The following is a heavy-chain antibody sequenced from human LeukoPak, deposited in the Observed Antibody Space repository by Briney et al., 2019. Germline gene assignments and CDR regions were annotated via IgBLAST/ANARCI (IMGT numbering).Heavy chain of an antibody. CDR2: LDPEDDKT. Sequence: ASVKVSCKVSGYSLTDLSMHWVRQAPGKGLEWMGGLDPEDDKTIYAQKFQGRVAMTRDTSTSTVYMELSSLRLEDTAVFYCARGPPGRVYDSTKRGLFDSWGQGTLVTVSS. CDR3: ARGPPGRVYDSTKRGLFDS. V-gene: IGHV1-24*01. CDR1: GYSLTDLS. D-gene: IGHD3-22*01. J-gene: IGHJ4*02.